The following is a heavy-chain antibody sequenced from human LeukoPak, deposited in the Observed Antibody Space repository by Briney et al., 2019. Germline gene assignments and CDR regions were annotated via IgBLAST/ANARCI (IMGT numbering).Heavy chain of an antibody. CDR1: GFTFSSYA. D-gene: IGHD6-25*01. CDR3: AKFGYITSGWFNY. J-gene: IGHJ4*02. V-gene: IGHV3-23*01. CDR2: ISGSGGST. Sequence: PGGSLRLSCAASGFTFSSYAMSWVRQAPGKGLEWVSAISGSGGSTYYADSVKGRSTISRDNSKNTLYLQMNSLRVEDTAVYYCAKFGYITSGWFNYWGQGTLVTVSS.